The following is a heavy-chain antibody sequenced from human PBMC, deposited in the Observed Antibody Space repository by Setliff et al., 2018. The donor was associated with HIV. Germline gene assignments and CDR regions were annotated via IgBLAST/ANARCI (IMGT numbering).Heavy chain of an antibody. Sequence: PSETLSLTCTFSGDSISSGNYYWSWIRQPAGKGLEWIGRIYTSGSTNDNPSLKSRVTISIDTSKNQFSLRLASVTAADTAVYYCARDVGGVHMATNLDFWGQGTLVTVSS. J-gene: IGHJ4*02. CDR3: ARDVGGVHMATNLDF. V-gene: IGHV4-61*02. D-gene: IGHD1-26*01. CDR2: IYTSGST. CDR1: GDSISSGNYY.